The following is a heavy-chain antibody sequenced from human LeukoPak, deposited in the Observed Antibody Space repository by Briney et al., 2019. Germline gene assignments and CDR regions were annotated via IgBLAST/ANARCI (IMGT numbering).Heavy chain of an antibody. CDR3: AKDRGYSYGLVDY. J-gene: IGHJ4*02. CDR2: IRYDGSNK. Sequence: GGSLRLSCAASGFTFSSYGMHWVRQAPGKGLEWVAFIRYDGSNKYYADSVKGRFTISRDNSKNTLYLQMNSLRAEDTAVYHCAKDRGYSYGLVDYWGQGTLVTVSS. V-gene: IGHV3-30*02. D-gene: IGHD5-18*01. CDR1: GFTFSSYG.